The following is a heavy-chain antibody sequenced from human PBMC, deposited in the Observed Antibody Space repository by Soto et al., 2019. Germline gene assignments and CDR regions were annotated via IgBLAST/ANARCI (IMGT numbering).Heavy chain of an antibody. Sequence: SETLSLTCTASGGSISSYYWSWIRQPPGKGLERIGYIYYSGSTNYNPSLKSRVTISVDTSKNQFSLKLSSVTAADTAVYYCARDRAYDILTGPYYYYYYGMDVWGQGTTVTVSS. CDR2: IYYSGST. D-gene: IGHD3-9*01. V-gene: IGHV4-59*01. CDR3: ARDRAYDILTGPYYYYYYGMDV. CDR1: GGSISSYY. J-gene: IGHJ6*02.